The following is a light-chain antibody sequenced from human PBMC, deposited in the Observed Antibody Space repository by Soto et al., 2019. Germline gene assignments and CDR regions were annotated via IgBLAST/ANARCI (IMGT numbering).Light chain of an antibody. Sequence: EIVLTQSPGTLSLSPGERATLSCRAGQSVSSSYLAWYQQKPGQAPRLLIYGASGRATGIPDRFSGSGSGTYFTITISRLEPEDFAVYYCQQYGSSPPVTFGQGTRLEIK. V-gene: IGKV3-20*01. CDR1: QSVSSSY. CDR2: GAS. J-gene: IGKJ5*01. CDR3: QQYGSSPPVT.